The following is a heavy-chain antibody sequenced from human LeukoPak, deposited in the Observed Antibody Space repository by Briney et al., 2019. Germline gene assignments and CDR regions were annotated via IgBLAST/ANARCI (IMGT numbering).Heavy chain of an antibody. CDR1: GFTFSNYE. Sequence: GGSLRLSCAVSGFTFSNYEMNWVRLAPGKGLEWISYIRSSGTTMYYADSVKGRFTVSRDNAKSSLYLQMNSLRAEDTAVYYCAREGGPGYNYNAFDIWGQGTMVTVSS. CDR3: AREGGPGYNYNAFDI. J-gene: IGHJ3*02. D-gene: IGHD5-24*01. CDR2: IRSSGTTM. V-gene: IGHV3-48*03.